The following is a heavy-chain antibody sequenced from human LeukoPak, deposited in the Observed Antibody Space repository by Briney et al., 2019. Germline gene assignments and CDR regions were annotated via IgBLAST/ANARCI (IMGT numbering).Heavy chain of an antibody. CDR2: INPNSGGT. J-gene: IGHJ6*03. CDR3: AAQSTYYGDYYYYMDV. V-gene: IGHV1-2*02. CDR1: AYTFTDYY. D-gene: IGHD3-3*01. Sequence: ASVKVSCKASAYTFTDYYMRWVRQAPGQGPEWMGWINPNSGGTNYAQKFQGRVTMTRDTSISTAYMELSRLRSDDTAVYYCAAQSTYYGDYYYYMDVWGKGTTVTISS.